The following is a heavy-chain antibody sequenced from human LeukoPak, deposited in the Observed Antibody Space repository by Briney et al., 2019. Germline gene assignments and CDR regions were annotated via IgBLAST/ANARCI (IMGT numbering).Heavy chain of an antibody. J-gene: IGHJ4*02. CDR1: GDSVSSNSAA. D-gene: IGHD6-6*01. Sequence: SQTLSLTCAISGDSVSSNSAAWNWIRQSPSRGLEWLGRTYYRSKWYNDYAVSVKSRITINPDTSKNQFSLKLSSVTAADTAVYYCARLSSSSPFSSDKYYFDYWGQGTLVTVSS. V-gene: IGHV6-1*01. CDR2: TYYRSKWYN. CDR3: ARLSSSSPFSSDKYYFDY.